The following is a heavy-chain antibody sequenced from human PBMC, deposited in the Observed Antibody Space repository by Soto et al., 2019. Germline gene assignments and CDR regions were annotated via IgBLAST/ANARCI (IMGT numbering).Heavy chain of an antibody. J-gene: IGHJ5*01. CDR3: ARLCSSISCPFNS. V-gene: IGHV3-23*01. Sequence: GGSLRLSCAASGFIFSSFAMGWVRQAPGKGLEWVSVITGSGDATYYADSVKGRFTISRDNSKKTLYLHMSSLRAEDTAVYYCARLCSSISCPFNSWGQGTLVTVSS. D-gene: IGHD2-2*01. CDR1: GFIFSSFA. CDR2: ITGSGDAT.